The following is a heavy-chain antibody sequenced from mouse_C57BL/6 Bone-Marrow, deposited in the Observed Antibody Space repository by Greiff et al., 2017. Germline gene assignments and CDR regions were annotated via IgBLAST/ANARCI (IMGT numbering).Heavy chain of an antibody. J-gene: IGHJ4*01. V-gene: IGHV2-2*01. Sequence: QVQLQQSGPGLVQPSQSLSITCTVSGFSLTSYGVHWVRQSPGKGLEWLGVIWSGGSTDYNAAFISRLSISKDNSKSQVFFKMNSLQADDTAIYYCAKIYYYGSSYSFYYAMDYWGQGTSVPVSS. CDR2: IWSGGST. D-gene: IGHD1-1*01. CDR3: AKIYYYGSSYSFYYAMDY. CDR1: GFSLTSYG.